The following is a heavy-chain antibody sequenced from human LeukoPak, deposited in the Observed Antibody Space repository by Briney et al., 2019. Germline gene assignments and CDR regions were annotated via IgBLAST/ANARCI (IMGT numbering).Heavy chain of an antibody. CDR2: IIPIFGTT. J-gene: IGHJ4*02. CDR1: GGTFSSYG. V-gene: IGHV1-69*05. CDR3: ARDLPLSSSCFDY. Sequence: ASVKVSCKASGGTFSSYGISWVQQAPGQGLEWMGGIIPIFGTTNYAQKFQGRVTITTDESSSTAYMELSSLRSQDTAVYYCARDLPLSSSCFDYWGQGTLVTVSS. D-gene: IGHD6-6*01.